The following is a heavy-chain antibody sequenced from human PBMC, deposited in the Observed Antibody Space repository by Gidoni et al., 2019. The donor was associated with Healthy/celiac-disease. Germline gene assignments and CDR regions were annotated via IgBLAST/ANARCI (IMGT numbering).Heavy chain of an antibody. CDR2: ISSNGGST. V-gene: IGHV3-64*01. Sequence: EVQLVESGGGLVQPGGSLRLSCAASGFTFSSYAMHLVRQAPGKGLEYVSAISSNGGSTYYANSVKGRFTISRDNSKNTLYLQMGSLRAEDMAVYYCARRHGYNILGYFDLWGRGTLVTVSS. D-gene: IGHD5-12*01. CDR3: ARRHGYNILGYFDL. CDR1: GFTFSSYA. J-gene: IGHJ2*01.